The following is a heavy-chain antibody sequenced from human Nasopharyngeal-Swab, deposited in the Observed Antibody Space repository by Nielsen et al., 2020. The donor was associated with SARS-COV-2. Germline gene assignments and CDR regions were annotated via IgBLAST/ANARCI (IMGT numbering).Heavy chain of an antibody. Sequence: WIRQPPGKGLEWIGSIYYIGRTYYNPSLMSRVTISVATSKNKFSLKLSSVTAADTAVYYRARQGVEYYDFWSGYYRGLGFDYWGQGTLVTVSS. D-gene: IGHD3-3*01. CDR3: ARQGVEYYDFWSGYYRGLGFDY. V-gene: IGHV4-39*01. CDR2: IYYIGRT. J-gene: IGHJ4*02.